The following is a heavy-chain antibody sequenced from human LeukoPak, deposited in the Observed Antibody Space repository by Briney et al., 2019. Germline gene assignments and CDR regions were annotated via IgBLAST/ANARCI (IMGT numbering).Heavy chain of an antibody. CDR1: GGSISTSSYY. J-gene: IGHJ4*02. V-gene: IGHV4-39*07. CDR2: IYYSGST. Sequence: SETLSLTCTVSGGSISTSSYYWGWIRQPPGKGLECIGNIYYSGSTYYNPSLKSRVTISVDTSKNQFSLKLSSVTAADTAVYYCARDRGSWDPYYFDYWGQGTLVTVSS. D-gene: IGHD6-13*01. CDR3: ARDRGSWDPYYFDY.